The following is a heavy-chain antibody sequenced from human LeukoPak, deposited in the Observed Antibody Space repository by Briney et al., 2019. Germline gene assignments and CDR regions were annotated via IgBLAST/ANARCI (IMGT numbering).Heavy chain of an antibody. D-gene: IGHD2-15*01. V-gene: IGHV3-30*02. CDR2: IRYDGSNK. J-gene: IGHJ4*02. CDR1: GFTFSSYG. Sequence: GGSLRLSCAASGFTFSSYGMHWVRQAPGKGLEWVAFIRYDGSNKYYADSVKGRFTISRDNSMNTLYLQMNSLRAEDAAVYYCAERCSGGSCYSQIDSWAQGTLVTVSS. CDR3: AERCSGGSCYSQIDS.